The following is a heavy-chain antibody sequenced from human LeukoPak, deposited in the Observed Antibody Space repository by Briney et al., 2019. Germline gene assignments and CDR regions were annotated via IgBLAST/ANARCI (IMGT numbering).Heavy chain of an antibody. D-gene: IGHD6-19*01. Sequence: GRSLRLSCAASGFTFSSYAMHWVRQAPGKGLEWVAVISYDGSNKYYADSVKGRFTISRDNSKNTLYLEMNSLKTEDTAIYYCTTDQQQWLFDYWGQGTLVTVSS. CDR1: GFTFSSYA. CDR3: TTDQQQWLFDY. V-gene: IGHV3-30*04. CDR2: ISYDGSNK. J-gene: IGHJ4*02.